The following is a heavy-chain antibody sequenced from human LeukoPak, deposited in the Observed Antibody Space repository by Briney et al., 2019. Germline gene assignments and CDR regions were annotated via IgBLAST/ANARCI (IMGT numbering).Heavy chain of an antibody. V-gene: IGHV1-8*01. Sequence: GASVKVSCKASGYTFTSYDFNWVRQATGQRPEWMGWMSPNSGDTGYAQKFQDRVTMTRNTSISTAYMELSSLRSDDTALYYCARHPLSGYNLLDHWGQGTLVTVSS. D-gene: IGHD5-12*01. CDR3: ARHPLSGYNLLDH. J-gene: IGHJ5*02. CDR2: MSPNSGDT. CDR1: GYTFTSYD.